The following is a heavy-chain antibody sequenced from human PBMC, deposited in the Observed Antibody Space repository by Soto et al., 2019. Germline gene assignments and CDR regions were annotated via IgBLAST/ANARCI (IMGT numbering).Heavy chain of an antibody. CDR3: AKGSRGAYYYCMDV. Sequence: EVQMLESGGGLVQPGGSLRLSCAASGFTFSSSAMSWVRQAPGKGLEWVSSISNSGGTTSYADSVKGRFTISRDNPKNTRYLQMNSLRAEDTAVYYCAKGSRGAYYYCMDVWGKGTTVTVSS. CDR1: GFTFSSSA. J-gene: IGHJ6*03. V-gene: IGHV3-23*01. CDR2: ISNSGGTT.